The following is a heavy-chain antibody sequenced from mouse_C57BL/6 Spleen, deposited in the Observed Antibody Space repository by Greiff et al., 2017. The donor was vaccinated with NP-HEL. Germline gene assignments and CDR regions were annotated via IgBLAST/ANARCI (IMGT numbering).Heavy chain of an antibody. CDR3: ARHSKGFGY. Sequence: QVQLQQPGAELVMPGASVKLSCKASGYTFTSYWMHWVKQRPGQGLEWIGAIDPSASYTNYNQKFKGKSTLTVDKSSSTAYMQLSSLTSEDSAVYYCARHSKGFGYWGQGTLVTVSA. CDR2: IDPSASYT. D-gene: IGHD2-5*01. V-gene: IGHV1-69*01. CDR1: GYTFTSYW. J-gene: IGHJ3*01.